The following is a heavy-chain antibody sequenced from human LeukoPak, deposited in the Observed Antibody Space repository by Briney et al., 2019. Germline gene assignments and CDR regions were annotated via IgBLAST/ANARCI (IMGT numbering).Heavy chain of an antibody. Sequence: GASVKVSCKASGGTFSSYAISWVRQAPGQGLEWMGGIIPIFGTANYAQKFQGRVTITADESTSTAYMELSSLRSEDTAVYYCARVPYDSSGYYYYFDYWGQGTLVTVSS. CDR3: ARVPYDSSGYYYYFDY. CDR2: IIPIFGTA. D-gene: IGHD3-22*01. CDR1: GGTFSSYA. V-gene: IGHV1-69*13. J-gene: IGHJ4*02.